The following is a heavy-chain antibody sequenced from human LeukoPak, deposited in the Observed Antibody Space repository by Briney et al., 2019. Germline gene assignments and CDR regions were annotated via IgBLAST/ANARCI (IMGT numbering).Heavy chain of an antibody. CDR2: ISGDGGST. CDR1: GFTFEYYA. V-gene: IGHV3-43*02. Sequence: GGALILSCASSGFTFEYYAMHWVRQAPGKGLEWVYRISGDGGSTYYADSVKGRFTISRDNSKNSLYLQMNSLRTEDTALYYCAKDMWAAADYYYYMDVWGKGTTVTVSS. D-gene: IGHD6-13*01. J-gene: IGHJ6*03. CDR3: AKDMWAAADYYYYMDV.